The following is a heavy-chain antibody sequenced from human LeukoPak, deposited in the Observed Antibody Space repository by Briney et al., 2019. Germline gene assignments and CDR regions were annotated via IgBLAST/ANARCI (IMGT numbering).Heavy chain of an antibody. Sequence: SEPLSLPCTVSGGPISSSSYYWGWIRQPPGKGLEWVGSIYYSGSTYYNPSLKSRVTISVDTSKNQFSLKLSSVTAADTAVYYCARVRYYDSSGYSPFDYWGQGTLVTVSS. CDR2: IYYSGST. CDR3: ARVRYYDSSGYSPFDY. CDR1: GGPISSSSYY. D-gene: IGHD3-22*01. J-gene: IGHJ4*02. V-gene: IGHV4-39*07.